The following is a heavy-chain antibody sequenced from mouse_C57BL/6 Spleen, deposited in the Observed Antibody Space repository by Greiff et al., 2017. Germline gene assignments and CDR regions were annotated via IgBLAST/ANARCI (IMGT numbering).Heavy chain of an antibody. V-gene: IGHV1-64*01. J-gene: IGHJ2*01. Sequence: QVQLQQPGAELVKPGASVKLSCKASGYTFTSYWMHWVKQRPGQGLEWIGMIHPNSGSTNYNEKFKSKATLTVDKSSSTAYMQLSSLTSEDSAVYYCARDYYYGSSYPDYWGQGTTLTVSS. CDR2: IHPNSGST. D-gene: IGHD1-1*01. CDR3: ARDYYYGSSYPDY. CDR1: GYTFTSYW.